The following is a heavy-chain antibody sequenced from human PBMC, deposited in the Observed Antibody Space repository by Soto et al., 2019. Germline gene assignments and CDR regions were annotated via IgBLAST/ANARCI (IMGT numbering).Heavy chain of an antibody. D-gene: IGHD3-22*01. CDR1: GGTFSSYT. Sequence: SVKVSCKASGGTFSSYTISWVRQAPGQGLEWMGRIIPILGIANYAQKFQGRVTITADKSTSTAYMELRSLRSDDTAVYYCATSSRITMIVVAPDAFDIWGQGTMVTVSS. CDR2: IIPILGIA. CDR3: ATSSRITMIVVAPDAFDI. J-gene: IGHJ3*02. V-gene: IGHV1-69*02.